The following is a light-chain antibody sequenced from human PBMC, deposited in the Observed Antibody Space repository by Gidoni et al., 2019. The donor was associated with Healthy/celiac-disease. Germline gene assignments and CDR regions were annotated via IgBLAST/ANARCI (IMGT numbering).Light chain of an antibody. CDR2: GAS. CDR3: QQYNNWPRT. J-gene: IGKJ1*01. Sequence: EIVMTQSPATLSASPGERATLSCRASQGVSSNLAWYQQKPGQAPRLLIYGASTRATGIPARFSGSGPGTEFTLTISSLQSEDFAVYYCQQYNNWPRTFGQGTKVEIK. V-gene: IGKV3-15*01. CDR1: QGVSSN.